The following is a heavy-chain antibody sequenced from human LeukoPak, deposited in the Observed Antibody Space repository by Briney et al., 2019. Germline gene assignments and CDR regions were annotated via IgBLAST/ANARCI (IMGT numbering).Heavy chain of an antibody. Sequence: PSETLSLTCTVSGGSISSYYWSWIRQPAGKGLEWIGRIYTGGSTNYNPSLKSRVTMSVDTSKNQFSLKLSSVTAADTAVYYCARSYYYDSSGYFYYGMDVWGQGTTVTVSS. CDR2: IYTGGST. CDR3: ARSYYYDSSGYFYYGMDV. J-gene: IGHJ6*02. V-gene: IGHV4-4*07. D-gene: IGHD3-22*01. CDR1: GGSISSYY.